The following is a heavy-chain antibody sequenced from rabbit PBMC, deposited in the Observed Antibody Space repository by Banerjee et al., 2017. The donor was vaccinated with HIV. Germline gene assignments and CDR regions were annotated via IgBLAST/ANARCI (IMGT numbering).Heavy chain of an antibody. CDR3: ARNAGYANGGDGYFKL. CDR1: GFDLNTYYY. Sequence: QQQLEESGGGLVKPGGTLTLTCKASGFDLNTYYYMCWVRQAPGKGLEWIACIYTSSGTTYYASWAKGRFTISKTSSTTVTLQMTSLTAADTATYFCARNAGYANGGDGYFKLWGPGTLVTVS. J-gene: IGHJ4*01. V-gene: IGHV1S45*01. D-gene: IGHD6-1*01. CDR2: IYTSSGTT.